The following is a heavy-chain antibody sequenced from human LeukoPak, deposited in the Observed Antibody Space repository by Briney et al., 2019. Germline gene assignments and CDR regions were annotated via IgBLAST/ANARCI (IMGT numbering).Heavy chain of an antibody. D-gene: IGHD3-16*01. J-gene: IGHJ6*02. CDR1: GGTFSSYA. Sequence: ASVRVSCKASGGTFSSYAISWVRQAPGQGLEWMGWINPNSGGTNYAQKFQGRVTMTRDTSISTAYMELSRLRSDDTAVYYCARARSSLMITFGGVIGMDVWGQGTTVTVSS. CDR2: INPNSGGT. CDR3: ARARSSLMITFGGVIGMDV. V-gene: IGHV1-2*02.